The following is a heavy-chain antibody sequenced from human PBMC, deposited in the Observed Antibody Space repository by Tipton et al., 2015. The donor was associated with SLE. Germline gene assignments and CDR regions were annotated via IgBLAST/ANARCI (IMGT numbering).Heavy chain of an antibody. D-gene: IGHD5-24*01. J-gene: IGHJ3*01. CDR3: AREALYLSTIPDAFHF. CDR2: VSISGNT. CDR1: GDSFSSYY. Sequence: TLSLTCTVSGDSFSSYYWSWIRQPAGKGLEWIGRVSISGNTNYNPSLKSRVTMSLDTSKIQLSLELTSVTAADTAVYYCAREALYLSTIPDAFHFWGQGTSVTVSS. V-gene: IGHV4-4*07.